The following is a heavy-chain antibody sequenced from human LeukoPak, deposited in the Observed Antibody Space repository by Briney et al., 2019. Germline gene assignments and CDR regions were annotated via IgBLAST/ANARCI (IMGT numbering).Heavy chain of an antibody. J-gene: IGHJ4*02. CDR1: GGTFSSYA. CDR3: VRDDGWFHFAY. CDR2: IIPIFGTA. D-gene: IGHD6-19*01. V-gene: IGHV1-69*13. Sequence: ASVKVSCKASGGTFSSYAISWVRQAPGQGLEWMGGIIPIFGTANYAQKFQGRVTITADESTSTAYMELSSLRSEDTAVYYCVRDDGWFHFAYWGQGTLVTVSS.